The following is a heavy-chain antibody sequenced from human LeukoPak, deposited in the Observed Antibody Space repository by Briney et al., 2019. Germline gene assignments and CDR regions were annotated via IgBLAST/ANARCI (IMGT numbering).Heavy chain of an antibody. CDR1: GGSISGYY. D-gene: IGHD3-22*01. Sequence: TSETLSLTCSVSGGSISGYYWSWIRQPAGKGLEWIGRIYASGGTDYNPSLKSRVTMSVDTSKNRFSLKLWSVTAADTAVYYCARESKSYDGSGYYHDSWGQGTLVTVSS. J-gene: IGHJ4*02. V-gene: IGHV4-4*07. CDR2: IYASGGT. CDR3: ARESKSYDGSGYYHDS.